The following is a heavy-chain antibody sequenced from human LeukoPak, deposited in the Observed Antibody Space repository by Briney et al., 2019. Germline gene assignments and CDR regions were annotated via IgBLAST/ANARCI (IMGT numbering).Heavy chain of an antibody. CDR2: INHSGST. CDR1: GGSFSSFS. V-gene: IGHV4-34*01. D-gene: IGHD3-22*01. Sequence: SETLPLTCAVHGGSFSSFSWNWIRQPPGKGLEWLGEINHSGSTNYNPSLKSRVTISVDTSKNQFSLKLSSVTAADTAVYCCARGANHFDSSGPHDAFDIWGQGTMVTVSS. J-gene: IGHJ3*02. CDR3: ARGANHFDSSGPHDAFDI.